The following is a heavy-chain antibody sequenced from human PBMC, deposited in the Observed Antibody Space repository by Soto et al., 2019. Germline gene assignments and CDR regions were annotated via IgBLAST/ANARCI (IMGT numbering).Heavy chain of an antibody. Sequence: PGGSLRLSCAASGFTFSSYAMSWVRQAPGKGLEWVSAISGSGGSTYYADSVKGRFTISRDNSKNTLYLQMNSLRAEDTAVYYCAKDLERGYYDFWSGYYTGIPDLYYMDVWGKGTTVTVSS. CDR2: ISGSGGST. CDR1: GFTFSSYA. V-gene: IGHV3-23*01. CDR3: AKDLERGYYDFWSGYYTGIPDLYYMDV. J-gene: IGHJ6*03. D-gene: IGHD3-3*01.